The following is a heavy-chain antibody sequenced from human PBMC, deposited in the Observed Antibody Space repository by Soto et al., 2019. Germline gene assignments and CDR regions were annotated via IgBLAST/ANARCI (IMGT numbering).Heavy chain of an antibody. J-gene: IGHJ5*02. CDR2: IIPILGIV. V-gene: IGHV1-69*02. CDR3: ATSFWSGYYTLNWFDP. Sequence: AASVKVSCKASGGTFSSYTFSWVRQAPGQGLEWMGRIIPILGIVNYAQRFQGRVTISADTSTSTAYMELNSLRSEGTAVYYCATSFWSGYYTLNWFDPWGQGTLVTVSS. D-gene: IGHD3-3*01. CDR1: GGTFSSYT.